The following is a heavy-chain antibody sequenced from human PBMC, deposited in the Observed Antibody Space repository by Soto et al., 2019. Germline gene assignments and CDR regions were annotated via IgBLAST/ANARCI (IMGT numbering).Heavy chain of an antibody. CDR1: GGTFSSYS. Sequence: GASVKVCCKASGGTFSSYSISWVRQAPGQGLEWMGGIIPIFGTANYAQKFQGRVTITADESTSTAYMELSSLRSEDTAVYYCARERFPAMEYYYYYGMDVWGQGTTVTVSS. CDR2: IIPIFGTA. V-gene: IGHV1-69*13. CDR3: ARERFPAMEYYYYYGMDV. J-gene: IGHJ6*02. D-gene: IGHD5-18*01.